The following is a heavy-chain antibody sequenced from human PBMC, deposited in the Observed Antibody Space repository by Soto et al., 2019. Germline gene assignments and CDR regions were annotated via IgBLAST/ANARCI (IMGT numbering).Heavy chain of an antibody. Sequence: PSETLSLTCSVSGGSISSYYRNWIRQTPGKGLEWIGYIYYSGSTSYNPSLESRVTISLDTSKNQFSLRLSSVTAADTAIYYCARDPSGHPPLYHFDPWGHGTQVTVSS. CDR1: GGSISSYY. J-gene: IGHJ5*02. V-gene: IGHV4-59*01. CDR2: IYYSGST. D-gene: IGHD5-12*01. CDR3: ARDPSGHPPLYHFDP.